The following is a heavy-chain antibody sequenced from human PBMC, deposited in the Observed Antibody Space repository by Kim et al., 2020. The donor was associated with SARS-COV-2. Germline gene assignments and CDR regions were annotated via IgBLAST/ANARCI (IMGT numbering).Heavy chain of an antibody. J-gene: IGHJ4*02. D-gene: IGHD3-22*01. CDR2: IKQDGSEK. V-gene: IGHV3-7*03. CDR1: GFTFSSYW. Sequence: LSLTCAASGFTFSSYWMSWVRQAPGKGLEWVANIKQDGSEKYYVDSVKGRFTISRDNAKNSLYLQMNSLRAEDTAVYYCARDLGDYYDSLVDYWGQGTLVTVSS. CDR3: ARDLGDYYDSLVDY.